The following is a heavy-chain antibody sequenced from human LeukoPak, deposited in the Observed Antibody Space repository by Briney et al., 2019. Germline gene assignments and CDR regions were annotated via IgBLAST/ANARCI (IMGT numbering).Heavy chain of an antibody. Sequence: GGSLRLSCAASGFTFSVYAMSWVRQAPGKGLKWVSSLSGTNNNTFYAVSVKGRFTISGDNSKNTLYLQMNSLRAEDTAVYYCARGSTSPDYWGQGTLVTVSS. CDR2: LSGTNNNT. D-gene: IGHD5/OR15-5a*01. J-gene: IGHJ4*02. V-gene: IGHV3-23*01. CDR1: GFTFSVYA. CDR3: ARGSTSPDY.